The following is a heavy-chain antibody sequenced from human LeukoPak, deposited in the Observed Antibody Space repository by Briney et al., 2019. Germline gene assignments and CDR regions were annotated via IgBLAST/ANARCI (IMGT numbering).Heavy chain of an antibody. J-gene: IGHJ3*02. V-gene: IGHV3-30-3*01. D-gene: IGHD2-21*01. CDR1: GFTFSSYA. CDR3: ARDLGEDI. Sequence: GRSLRLSCAASGFTFSSYAMHWVRQAPGKGLEWVAVISYDGSNKYYADSVKGRFTISRDNSKNTLYLQMNSLRAEDTAVYYCARDLGEDIWGQGTMVTVSS. CDR2: ISYDGSNK.